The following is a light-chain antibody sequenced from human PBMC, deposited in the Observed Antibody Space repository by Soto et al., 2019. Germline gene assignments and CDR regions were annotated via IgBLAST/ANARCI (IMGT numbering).Light chain of an antibody. CDR3: SSYTSRSTLLV. CDR2: DVS. Sequence: QSALTQPASVSGSPGQSITISCTGTSSDVGGYNYVSWYQQHPGKAPKLMIYDVSNRLSGVSNRFSGSKSGNTASLTISGLQAEDEADYYCSSYTSRSTLLVFGTGTKLTVL. CDR1: SSDVGGYNY. J-gene: IGLJ1*01. V-gene: IGLV2-14*01.